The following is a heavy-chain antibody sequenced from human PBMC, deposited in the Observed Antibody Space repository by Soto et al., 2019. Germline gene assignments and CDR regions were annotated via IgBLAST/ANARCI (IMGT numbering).Heavy chain of an antibody. Sequence: QVQLVESGGGLVKPGGSLRLSCAASGFTFSDYYMSWIRQAPGKGLEWVSYISSSGSTIYYADSVKGRFTISRDNAKNSRYLQMNRLRAEDTAVYYCARDRGIQLWYHWYFDLWGRGTLVTVSS. J-gene: IGHJ2*01. D-gene: IGHD5-18*01. CDR3: ARDRGIQLWYHWYFDL. CDR1: GFTFSDYY. V-gene: IGHV3-11*01. CDR2: ISSSGSTI.